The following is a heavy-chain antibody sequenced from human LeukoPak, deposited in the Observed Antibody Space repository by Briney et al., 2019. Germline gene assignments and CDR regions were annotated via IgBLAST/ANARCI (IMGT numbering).Heavy chain of an antibody. D-gene: IGHD1-26*01. CDR3: ARQVGPLDY. CDR1: GFTFSSYE. V-gene: IGHV3-48*03. CDR2: IRSSGSTR. J-gene: IGHJ4*02. Sequence: GGSLRLSRAASGFTFSSYEMNWVRQAPGKGLEWVSYIRSSGSTRNYADSVKGRFTVSRDNAKNSLYLQMSSLRAEDTAFYYCARQVGPLDYWGQGTLVTVSS.